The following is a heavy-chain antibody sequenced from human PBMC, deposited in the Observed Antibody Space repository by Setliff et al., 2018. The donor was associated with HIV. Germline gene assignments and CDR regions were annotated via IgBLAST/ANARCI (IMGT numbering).Heavy chain of an antibody. J-gene: IGHJ6*02. V-gene: IGHV4-38-2*01. Sequence: SETLSLTCAVSGYSITSVYYWGWIRQPPGKGLEWIGSIYHNGSTYYNPSLKSRVSILVDISKNQFSLKLSSVTAADAAVYYCARLHIRFRSQDWAAVDVWGQGTTVTVSS. CDR2: IYHNGST. CDR1: GYSITSVYY. CDR3: ARLHIRFRSQDWAAVDV. D-gene: IGHD3-3*01.